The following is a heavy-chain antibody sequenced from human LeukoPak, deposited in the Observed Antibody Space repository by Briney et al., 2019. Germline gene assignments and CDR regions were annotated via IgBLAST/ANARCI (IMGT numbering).Heavy chain of an antibody. CDR3: ARVRYPGGFDY. CDR1: GGSISSGDYY. D-gene: IGHD1-1*01. J-gene: IGHJ4*02. V-gene: IGHV4-30-4*01. Sequence: SETLSLTCTVSGGSISSGDYYWSWIRQPPGKGLEWIGYINYSGSTYYNPSLKSRVTISVDTSKNQFSLKLSSVTAADTAVYYCARVRYPGGFDYWGQGTLVTVSS. CDR2: INYSGST.